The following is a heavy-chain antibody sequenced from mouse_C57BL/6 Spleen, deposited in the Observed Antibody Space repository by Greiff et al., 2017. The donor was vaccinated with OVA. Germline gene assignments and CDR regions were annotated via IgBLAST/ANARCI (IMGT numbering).Heavy chain of an antibody. V-gene: IGHV1-80*01. CDR1: GYAFSSYW. D-gene: IGHD3-2*02. Sequence: VQRVESGAELVKPGASVKISCKASGYAFSSYWMNWVKQRPGKGLEWIGQIYPGDGDTNYNGKFKGKATLTADKSSSTAYMQLSSLTSEDSAVYFCARRDSSGYVAWFAYWGQGTLVTVSA. CDR2: IYPGDGDT. CDR3: ARRDSSGYVAWFAY. J-gene: IGHJ3*01.